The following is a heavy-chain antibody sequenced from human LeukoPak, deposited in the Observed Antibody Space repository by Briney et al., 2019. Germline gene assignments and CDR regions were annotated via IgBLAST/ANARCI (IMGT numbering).Heavy chain of an antibody. V-gene: IGHV4-30-2*01. CDR3: ARESYAMDD. CDR2: IYQSGNT. Sequence: SETLSLTCAVSGGSISSGGYSWSWIRQPPGKGLEWIGYIYQSGNTYYNPSLESRVTISVDRSKNQFSLKLSSVTAADTAVYYCARESYAMDDWGQGTTVTVSS. CDR1: GGSISSGGYS. J-gene: IGHJ6*02.